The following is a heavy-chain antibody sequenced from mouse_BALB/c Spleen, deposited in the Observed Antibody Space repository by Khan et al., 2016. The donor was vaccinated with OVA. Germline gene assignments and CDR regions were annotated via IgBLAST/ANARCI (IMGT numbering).Heavy chain of an antibody. CDR3: TRAGYGAFAY. V-gene: IGHV1-5*01. CDR1: GYTFTSYW. D-gene: IGHD1-1*02. J-gene: IGHJ3*01. CDR2: IFSGNSDT. Sequence: VQLQQSGTVLARPGSSVKMSCKASGYTFTSYWMHWVKQRPGQGLEWIGGIFSGNSDTSYNQKFKDKAKLTAVTSAITSYMELSSLTNDDSAVYYCTRAGYGAFAYWGQGTLVTVSA.